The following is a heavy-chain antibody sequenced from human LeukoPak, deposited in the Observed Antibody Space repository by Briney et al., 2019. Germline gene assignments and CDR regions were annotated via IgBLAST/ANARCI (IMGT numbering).Heavy chain of an antibody. CDR2: VTNSGGGT. CDR3: AKDRRGETAF. CDR1: GFTFSNHA. J-gene: IGHJ1*01. D-gene: IGHD1-14*01. V-gene: IGHV3-23*01. Sequence: QPGGSLRLSCAASGFTFSNHAMSWVRQAPGKGLEWVSGVTNSGGGTYYADSVKGRFTISRDNSKNTLYLQMNSLRAEDTAVYYCAKDRRGETAFWGQGTLVTVSS.